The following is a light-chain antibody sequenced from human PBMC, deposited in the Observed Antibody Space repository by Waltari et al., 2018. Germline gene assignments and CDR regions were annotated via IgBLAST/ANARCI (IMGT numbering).Light chain of an antibody. Sequence: QAGLTQPPSVSKGLRQTATLTCTGNSNNVGNQGAAWLQQHQGHPPKLLPYRNNNRPSGISERFSASRSGNTASLTITGLQPEDEADYYCSAWDSSLSARVFGGGTKLTVL. J-gene: IGLJ3*02. CDR1: SNNVGNQG. CDR2: RNN. V-gene: IGLV10-54*04. CDR3: SAWDSSLSARV.